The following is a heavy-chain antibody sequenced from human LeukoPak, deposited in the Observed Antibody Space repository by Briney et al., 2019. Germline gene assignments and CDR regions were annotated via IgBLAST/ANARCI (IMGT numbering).Heavy chain of an antibody. CDR1: GFTFSSYA. CDR2: ISYDGSNK. D-gene: IGHD6-6*01. CDR3: ARDSEYSSSFYYYYGMDV. V-gene: IGHV3-30-3*01. Sequence: TGGSLRLPCAASGFTFSSYAMHWVRQAPGKGLEWVAVISYDGSNKYYADSVKGRFTISRDNSKNTLYLQMNSLRAEDTAVYYCARDSEYSSSFYYYYGMDVWGQGTTVTVSS. J-gene: IGHJ6*02.